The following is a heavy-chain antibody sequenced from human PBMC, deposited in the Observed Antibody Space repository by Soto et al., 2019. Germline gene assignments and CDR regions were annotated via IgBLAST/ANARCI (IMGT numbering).Heavy chain of an antibody. D-gene: IGHD3-22*01. CDR2: IYWDDDK. CDR1: GFSLSTSGVG. Sequence: QITLKESGPTLVKPTQTLTLTCTFSGFSLSTSGVGVGWIRQPPGKALEWLALIYWDDDKRYSPSLKSRLTMTKDTSKIQVVLTMIRRVPVDTATYYCAHRRGYYDSSGYWFDTWGQGTLVTGSS. CDR3: AHRRGYYDSSGYWFDT. V-gene: IGHV2-5*02. J-gene: IGHJ5*02.